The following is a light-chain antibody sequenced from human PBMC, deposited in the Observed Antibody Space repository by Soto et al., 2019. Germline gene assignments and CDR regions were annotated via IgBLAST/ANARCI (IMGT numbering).Light chain of an antibody. CDR2: ASS. CDR3: QQLNTFPVT. V-gene: IGKV1-9*01. J-gene: IGKJ5*01. Sequence: DIQLTQSPSFLSASVGDRVTITCRASQGISSYLAWYQQTPGKAPKLLIYASSTLQSGVPSRFSGSGSGTEFTITISSLQPEDFATYYCQQLNTFPVTFGQGTRLDI. CDR1: QGISSY.